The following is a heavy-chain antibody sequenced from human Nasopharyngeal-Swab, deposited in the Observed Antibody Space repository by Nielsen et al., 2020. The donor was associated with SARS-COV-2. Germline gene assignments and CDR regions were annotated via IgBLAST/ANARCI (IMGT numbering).Heavy chain of an antibody. CDR1: GYSFTSYW. V-gene: IGHV5-51*01. J-gene: IGHJ6*03. Sequence: GGSLRLSCKGSGYSFTSYWIGWVRQMPGKGLEWMGVIYPGDSDTRYSPSFQGQVTISADKSISTAYLQWSSLKASDTAMYYCAGRAYDSSGYPYYYYYYMDVWGKGTTVTVSS. CDR2: IYPGDSDT. CDR3: AGRAYDSSGYPYYYYYYMDV. D-gene: IGHD3-22*01.